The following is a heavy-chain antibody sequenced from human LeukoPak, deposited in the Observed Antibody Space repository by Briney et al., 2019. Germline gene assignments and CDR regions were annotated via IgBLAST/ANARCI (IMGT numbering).Heavy chain of an antibody. D-gene: IGHD3-10*01. Sequence: GESLKISCKGSGYSFTSYWIGWVRQMPGKGLEWMGVIYPGDSDTRYSPSFQGQVTISADKSISTAYLQWSSLKASDTAMYYCARHAGSGSYYNAVDYWGQGTLVTVSS. CDR2: IYPGDSDT. CDR3: ARHAGSGSYYNAVDY. CDR1: GYSFTSYW. V-gene: IGHV5-51*01. J-gene: IGHJ4*02.